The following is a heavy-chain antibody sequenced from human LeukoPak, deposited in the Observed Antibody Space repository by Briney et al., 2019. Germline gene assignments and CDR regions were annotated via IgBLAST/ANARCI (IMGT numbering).Heavy chain of an antibody. CDR1: GYTFTSYG. J-gene: IGHJ6*02. Sequence: ASVKVSCKASGYTFTSYGISWVRQAPGQGLEWMGWISAYNGNTNYAQKLQGRVTMTTDTSTSTAYMELRSLRSDDTAVYYCARDNPLRFLEWLSPSVYYYYGMDVWGQGTTVTVSS. CDR3: ARDNPLRFLEWLSPSVYYYYGMDV. V-gene: IGHV1-18*01. CDR2: ISAYNGNT. D-gene: IGHD3-3*01.